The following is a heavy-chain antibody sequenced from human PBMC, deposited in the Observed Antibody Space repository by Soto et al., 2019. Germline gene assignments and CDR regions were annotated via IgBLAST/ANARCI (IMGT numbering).Heavy chain of an antibody. Sequence: SETLSLTCAVYGGSFSGYYWSWIRQPPGKGLEWIGEINHSGSTNYNPSLKSRVTISVDTSKNQFSLKLSSVTAADTAVYYCARVRPSIVVVVAAKARWFDPWGQGTLVTVSS. V-gene: IGHV4-34*01. CDR1: GGSFSGYY. J-gene: IGHJ5*02. CDR3: ARVRPSIVVVVAAKARWFDP. CDR2: INHSGST. D-gene: IGHD2-15*01.